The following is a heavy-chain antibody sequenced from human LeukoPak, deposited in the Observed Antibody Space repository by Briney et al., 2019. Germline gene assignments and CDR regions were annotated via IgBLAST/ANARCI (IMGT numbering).Heavy chain of an antibody. J-gene: IGHJ4*02. Sequence: PSETLSLTCTVSGGSISSSSYYWGWVRQPPGKRLEWIGSIYYSGSTYYNPSLKSRVTISVDTSKNQFSLKLSSVTAADTAVYYCARRGYSRAMVRGLYFDYWGQGTLVTVSS. CDR1: GGSISSSSYY. CDR2: IYYSGST. D-gene: IGHD3-10*01. V-gene: IGHV4-39*07. CDR3: ARRGYSRAMVRGLYFDY.